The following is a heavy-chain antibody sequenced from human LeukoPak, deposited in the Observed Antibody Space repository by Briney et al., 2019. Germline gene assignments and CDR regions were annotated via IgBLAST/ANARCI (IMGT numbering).Heavy chain of an antibody. Sequence: SETLSLTCAVYGGSFSGYYWNWIRQPPGKGLEGIGYIYYSGSTNYNPSLKSRVTISVDTSENQFSLKLNSVNAADTAVYYCARQGGVATTFDYWGQGTLVTVSS. CDR2: IYYSGST. D-gene: IGHD5-12*01. CDR3: ARQGGVATTFDY. CDR1: GGSFSGYY. V-gene: IGHV4-59*08. J-gene: IGHJ4*02.